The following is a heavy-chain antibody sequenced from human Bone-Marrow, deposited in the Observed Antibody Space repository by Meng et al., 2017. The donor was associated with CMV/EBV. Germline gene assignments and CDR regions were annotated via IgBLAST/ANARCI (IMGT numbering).Heavy chain of an antibody. CDR3: ARGAEGYSFGEGDF. CDR2: INPGSGST. CDR1: GYTFIAYY. J-gene: IGHJ4*02. Sequence: ASVKVSCKASGYTFIAYYMHWVRQAPGQGLEWLGIINPGSGSTTYAPKFQGRVSMTGDSSTSTLYMELSSLRSEDTAIYYCARGAEGYSFGEGDFWGQGTRVTVSS. D-gene: IGHD5-18*01. V-gene: IGHV1-46*01.